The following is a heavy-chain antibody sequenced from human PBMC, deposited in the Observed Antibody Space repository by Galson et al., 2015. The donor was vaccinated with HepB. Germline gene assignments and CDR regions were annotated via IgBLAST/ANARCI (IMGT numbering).Heavy chain of an antibody. Sequence: SLRLSCAASGFTFSSYGMHWVRQAPGKGLEWVAFIRYDGSNKYYADSVKGRFTISRDNSKNTLYLQMNSLRAEDTAVYYCAKDLRGDYDYYYYYGMDVWGQGTTVTVSS. J-gene: IGHJ6*02. V-gene: IGHV3-30*02. CDR1: GFTFSSYG. D-gene: IGHD4-17*01. CDR2: IRYDGSNK. CDR3: AKDLRGDYDYYYYYGMDV.